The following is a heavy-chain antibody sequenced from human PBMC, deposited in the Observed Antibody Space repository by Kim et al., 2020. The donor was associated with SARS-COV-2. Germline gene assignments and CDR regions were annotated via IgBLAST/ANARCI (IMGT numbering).Heavy chain of an antibody. Sequence: ASVKVSCKASGYTFTSYAMHWVCQAPGQGLEWMGWINVGYGNTRYLQKFQGRVTITRDTSASTAYMELSGLRSEDTAVYFCARDGTTRNGGYYFDYWGQGALVSVSS. CDR1: GYTFTSYA. V-gene: IGHV1-3*01. CDR2: INVGYGNT. CDR3: ARDGTTRNGGYYFDY. J-gene: IGHJ4*02. D-gene: IGHD1-1*01.